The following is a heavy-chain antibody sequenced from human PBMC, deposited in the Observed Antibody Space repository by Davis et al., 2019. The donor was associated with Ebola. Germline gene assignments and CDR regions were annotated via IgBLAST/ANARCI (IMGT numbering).Heavy chain of an antibody. V-gene: IGHV3-21*01. CDR3: ARVLQWLGPYYHYYGMDV. Sequence: GGSLRLSCAASGFTFSSYSMNWVRQAPGKGLEWVSSISSSSSYIYYADSVKGRFTISRDNAKNSLYLQMNSLRAEDTAVYYCARVLQWLGPYYHYYGMDVWGQGTTVTVSS. CDR2: ISSSSSYI. CDR1: GFTFSSYS. J-gene: IGHJ6*02. D-gene: IGHD6-19*01.